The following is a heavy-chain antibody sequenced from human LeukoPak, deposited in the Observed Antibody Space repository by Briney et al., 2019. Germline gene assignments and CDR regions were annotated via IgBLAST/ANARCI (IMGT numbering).Heavy chain of an antibody. CDR3: ARDTGYYDFWSGYLPYFDY. J-gene: IGHJ4*02. Sequence: GGSLRLSCVASGFTFSSYWMHWVRQAPGKGLVWVSRINSDGSSTTYADSVKGRFTISRDNAKNTLYLQMNSLRVEDTAVYYCARDTGYYDFWSGYLPYFDYWGQGTLVTVSS. CDR2: INSDGSST. V-gene: IGHV3-74*01. D-gene: IGHD3-3*01. CDR1: GFTFSSYW.